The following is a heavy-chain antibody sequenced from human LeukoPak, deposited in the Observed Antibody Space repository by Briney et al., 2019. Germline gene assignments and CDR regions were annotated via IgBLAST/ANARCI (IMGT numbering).Heavy chain of an antibody. V-gene: IGHV3-9*01. Sequence: GGSLRLSWAASGFTVDDYAMHWVRQAPGKGLEWVSGISWNSGSIGYADSVKGRFTISRDNAKNSLYLQMNSLRAEDTALYYCAKEKNGMDVWGQGTTVTVSS. CDR1: GFTVDDYA. CDR3: AKEKNGMDV. CDR2: ISWNSGSI. J-gene: IGHJ6*02.